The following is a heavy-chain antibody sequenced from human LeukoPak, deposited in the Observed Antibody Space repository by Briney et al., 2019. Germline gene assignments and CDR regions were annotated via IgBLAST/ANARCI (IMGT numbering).Heavy chain of an antibody. D-gene: IGHD5-18*01. V-gene: IGHV4-34*01. CDR1: GGSFSGYY. CDR2: INHSGST. Sequence: SETLSLTCAVYGGSFSGYYWSWIRQPPGKGLEWIGEINHSGSTNYNPSLKSRVTISVDTSKNQFSLKLSSVTAADTAVYYCARGRRFLERGYGYGLTASFDYWGQGTLVTVSS. CDR3: ARGRRFLERGYGYGLTASFDY. J-gene: IGHJ4*02.